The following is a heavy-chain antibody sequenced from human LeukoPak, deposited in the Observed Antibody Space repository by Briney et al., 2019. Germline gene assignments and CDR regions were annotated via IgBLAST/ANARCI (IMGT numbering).Heavy chain of an antibody. V-gene: IGHV4-34*01. CDR1: GGSFSGYY. CDR3: ARGLPDDSSGYYPEVFDY. D-gene: IGHD3-22*01. J-gene: IGHJ4*02. Sequence: PSETLSLTCAVYGGSFSGYYWSWIRQPPGKGLEWIGEINHSGSTNYNPSLKSRVTISVDTSKNQFSLKLSSVTAADTAVYYCARGLPDDSSGYYPEVFDYWGQGTLVTVSS. CDR2: INHSGST.